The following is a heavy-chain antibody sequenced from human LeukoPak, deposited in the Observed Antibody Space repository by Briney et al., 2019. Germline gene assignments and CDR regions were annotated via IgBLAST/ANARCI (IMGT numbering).Heavy chain of an antibody. J-gene: IGHJ4*02. CDR2: ISSNGGST. CDR1: GYTFSSYA. Sequence: GGSLRLSCSASGYTFSSYAMHWVRQAPGKGLEYVSAISSNGGSTYYADSVKGRVTISRDNSKNTLYLQMSSLRAEDTAVYYCVKGYCSSISCYGDYWGQGTLVTFSS. V-gene: IGHV3-64D*09. CDR3: VKGYCSSISCYGDY. D-gene: IGHD2-2*01.